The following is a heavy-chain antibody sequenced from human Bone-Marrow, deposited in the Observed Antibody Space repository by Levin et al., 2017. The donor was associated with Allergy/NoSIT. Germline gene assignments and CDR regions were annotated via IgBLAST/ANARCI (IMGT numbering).Heavy chain of an antibody. D-gene: IGHD7-27*01. J-gene: IGHJ4*02. CDR3: VKRADAAQLGDPYFDY. V-gene: IGHV1-69*13. CDR1: GGSSSRSG. CDR2: IMPIYDST. Sequence: RASVKVSCKASGGSSSRSGFAWVRQAPGQGLEWMGGIMPIYDSTAYPQKFRDRVTISADESTSTIFLELRSLTSEDTAMYYCVKRADAAQLGDPYFDYWGQGTLITVSS.